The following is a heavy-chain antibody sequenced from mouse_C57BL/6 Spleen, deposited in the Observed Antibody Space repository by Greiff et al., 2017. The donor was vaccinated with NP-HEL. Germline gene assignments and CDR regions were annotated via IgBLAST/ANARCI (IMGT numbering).Heavy chain of an antibody. CDR3: AREGDGYEGGYAMDY. CDR2: ISDGGSYT. V-gene: IGHV5-4*01. J-gene: IGHJ4*01. D-gene: IGHD2-2*01. Sequence: EVQLVESGGGLVKPGGSLKLSCAASGFTFSSYAMSWVRQTPEKRLEWVATISDGGSYTYYPDNVKGRFTISIDNAKNNLYLQMSQLKSEDTAMYYCAREGDGYEGGYAMDYWGQGTSGTVSS. CDR1: GFTFSSYA.